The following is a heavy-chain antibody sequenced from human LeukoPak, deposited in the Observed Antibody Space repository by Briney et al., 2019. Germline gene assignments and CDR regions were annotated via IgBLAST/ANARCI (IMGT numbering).Heavy chain of an antibody. D-gene: IGHD3-22*01. CDR1: GFTFSSYW. V-gene: IGHV3-7*01. J-gene: IGHJ4*02. CDR3: ARKHSSGYYYVSFDFDY. Sequence: PGGSLRLSCAASGFTFSSYWMSWVRQAPGKGLEWVANIKQDGSEKYYVDSVKGRFTISRDNAKNSLYLQMNSLRAEDTAVYYCARKHSSGYYYVSFDFDYWGQGTLVTVSS. CDR2: IKQDGSEK.